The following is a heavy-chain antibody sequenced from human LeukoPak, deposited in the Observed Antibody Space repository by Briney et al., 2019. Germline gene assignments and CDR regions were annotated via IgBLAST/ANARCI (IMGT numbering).Heavy chain of an antibody. CDR3: ARDKDGGKKYYYYYMDV. Sequence: SVKVSCKASGGTFSSYTISWVRQAPGQGLEWMGRIIPIPGIANYAQKFQGRVTITADKSTSTAYMELSSLRSEDTAVYYCARDKDGGKKYYYYYMDVWGKGTTVTVSS. V-gene: IGHV1-69*04. CDR1: GGTFSSYT. CDR2: IIPIPGIA. D-gene: IGHD4-23*01. J-gene: IGHJ6*03.